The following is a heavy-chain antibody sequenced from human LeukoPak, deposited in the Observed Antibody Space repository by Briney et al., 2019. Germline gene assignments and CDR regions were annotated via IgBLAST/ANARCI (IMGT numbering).Heavy chain of an antibody. J-gene: IGHJ3*02. V-gene: IGHV3-53*01. CDR3: SAFRPNDAFDI. CDR2: LYSGGST. Sequence: GGSLRLSCAASGFTVSNNFMSWVRQAPGKGLEWVSVLYSGGSTYYADSVKGRFTISRDNSRNTLYLQMNSLRAEDTAVYYCSAFRPNDAFDIWGQGTMVTVSS. CDR1: GFTVSNNF.